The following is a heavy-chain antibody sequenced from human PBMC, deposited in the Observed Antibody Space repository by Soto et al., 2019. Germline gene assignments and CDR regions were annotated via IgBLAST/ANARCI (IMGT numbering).Heavy chain of an antibody. J-gene: IGHJ6*02. D-gene: IGHD3-10*01. CDR2: IIPIFGTA. CDR3: ARDRDHYYGSVPYGMDV. CDR1: GGTFSSYA. V-gene: IGHV1-69*13. Sequence: SVKVSCKASGGTFSSYAISWVRQAPGQGLEWMGGIIPIFGTANYTQKFQGRVTITADESTSTAYMELSSLRSEDTAVYYCARDRDHYYGSVPYGMDVWGQGTTVTVSS.